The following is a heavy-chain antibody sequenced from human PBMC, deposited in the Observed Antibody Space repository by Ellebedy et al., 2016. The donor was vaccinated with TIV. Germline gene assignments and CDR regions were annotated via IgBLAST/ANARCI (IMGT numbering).Heavy chain of an antibody. V-gene: IGHV3-11*01. CDR1: GFTFSDYY. J-gene: IGHJ4*02. Sequence: PGGSLRLSXAASGFTFSDYYMSWIRRAPGKGLEWVSYISSSGNTIYYADSVKGRFTISRDNAKNSLYLQMNSLRAEDTAVYYCARAPPRRGSYVWDYWGQGTLVTVSS. D-gene: IGHD1-26*01. CDR2: ISSSGNTI. CDR3: ARAPPRRGSYVWDY.